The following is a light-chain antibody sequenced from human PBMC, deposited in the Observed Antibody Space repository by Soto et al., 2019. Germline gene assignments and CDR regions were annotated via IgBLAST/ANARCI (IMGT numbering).Light chain of an antibody. V-gene: IGKV2-28*01. Sequence: DIVMTQSPLSLPVTPGEPASISCRSSQSLLHSDGYNYLDWYLQKPGQSPQLLIYLGSTRASGVPDRFSGGGSGTDFTLHISRVGVEFVGFSTTMNDINPPRFAQG. CDR1: QSLLHSDGYNY. CDR3: MNDINPPR. J-gene: IGKJ5*01. CDR2: LGS.